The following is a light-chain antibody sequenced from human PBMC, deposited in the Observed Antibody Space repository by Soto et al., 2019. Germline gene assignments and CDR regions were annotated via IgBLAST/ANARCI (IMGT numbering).Light chain of an antibody. CDR3: QQRSNWPPGLT. V-gene: IGKV3-11*01. Sequence: EMVLTQSPATLSLSPGERATLSCRASRSVSSYLAWYQQKPGQAPRLLIYDASNRATGIPARFSGSGSGTDFTLTISSLEPEDFAVYYCQQRSNWPPGLTFGGGTKVAIK. CDR1: RSVSSY. CDR2: DAS. J-gene: IGKJ4*01.